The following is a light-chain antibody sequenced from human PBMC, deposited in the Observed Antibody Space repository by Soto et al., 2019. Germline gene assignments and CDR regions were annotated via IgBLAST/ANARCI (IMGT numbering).Light chain of an antibody. Sequence: EIVLSQSLATLSSSPGETATLSCRASQYVGSRLAWYQHKPGQAPRLLIYGASSRATGIPDRFSGSGSGTDFTLTINRLEPEDFAVYYCQEYGAFGGLTFGGGTKVDIK. CDR1: QYVGSR. CDR3: QEYGAFGGLT. CDR2: GAS. V-gene: IGKV3-20*01. J-gene: IGKJ4*01.